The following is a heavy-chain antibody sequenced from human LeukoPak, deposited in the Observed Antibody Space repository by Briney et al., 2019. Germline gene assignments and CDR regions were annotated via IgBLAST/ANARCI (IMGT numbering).Heavy chain of an antibody. CDR1: GFTFRIYG. CDR3: ARATRNGYDY. J-gene: IGHJ4*01. V-gene: IGHV3-48*04. CDR2: IAHDSTTI. D-gene: IGHD5-24*01. Sequence: GGSLRLSCAASGFTFRIYGMNWVRQAPGKGPEWVSYIAHDSTTIYYADSVRGRFTVSRDNARNSLFLQMNSLRPEDTAMYYCARATRNGYDYWGPGTLVTVSS.